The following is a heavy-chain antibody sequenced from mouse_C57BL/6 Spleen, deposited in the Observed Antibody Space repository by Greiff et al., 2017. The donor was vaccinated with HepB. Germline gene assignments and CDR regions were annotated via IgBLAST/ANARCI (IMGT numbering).Heavy chain of an antibody. Sequence: QVQLKQSGAELVRPGTSVKVSCKASGYAFTNYLIEWVKQRPGQGLEWIGVINPGSGGTNYNEKFKGKATLTADKSSSTAYMQLSSLTSEASAVYFCARYYGSSYWYFDVWGTGTTVTVSS. CDR2: INPGSGGT. J-gene: IGHJ1*03. CDR3: ARYYGSSYWYFDV. D-gene: IGHD1-1*01. V-gene: IGHV1-54*01. CDR1: GYAFTNYL.